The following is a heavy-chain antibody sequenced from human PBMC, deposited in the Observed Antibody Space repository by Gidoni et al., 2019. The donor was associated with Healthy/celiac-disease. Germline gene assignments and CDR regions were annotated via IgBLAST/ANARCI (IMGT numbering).Heavy chain of an antibody. CDR3: ARGGVGATINFDY. V-gene: IGHV4-34*01. CDR1: GGSFSGYY. CDR2: INHSGST. D-gene: IGHD1-26*01. J-gene: IGHJ4*02. Sequence: QVQLQQWGAGLLKPSETLSLTCAVYGGSFSGYYWSWIRQPPGKGLEWIGEINHSGSTNYNPSLKSRVTILVDTSKNQFSLKLSSVTAADTAVYYCARGGVGATINFDYWGQGTLVTVSS.